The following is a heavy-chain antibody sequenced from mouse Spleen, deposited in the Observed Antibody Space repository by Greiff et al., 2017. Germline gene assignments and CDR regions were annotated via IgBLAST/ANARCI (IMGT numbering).Heavy chain of an antibody. Sequence: VQLQQSGAELVKPGASVKISCKASGYAFSSYWMNWVKQRPGKGLEWIGQIYPGDGDTNYNGKFKGKATLTADKSSSTAYMQLSSLTSEDSAVYFCARCRFTTAYFDYWGQGTTLTVSS. CDR1: GYAFSSYW. V-gene: IGHV1-80*01. J-gene: IGHJ2*01. CDR2: IYPGDGDT. D-gene: IGHD1-2*01. CDR3: ARCRFTTAYFDY.